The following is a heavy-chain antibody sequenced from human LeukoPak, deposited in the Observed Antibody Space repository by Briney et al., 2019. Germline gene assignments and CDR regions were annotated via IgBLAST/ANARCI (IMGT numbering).Heavy chain of an antibody. CDR2: IRSKAYGGTT. CDR3: TREPARYYDSSGYPPWGMDV. CDR1: GFAFGDYA. D-gene: IGHD3-22*01. Sequence: GGSLRLSCTASGFAFGDYAMSWVRQAPGKGLEWVGFIRSKAYGGTTEYAAAVKGRFTISRDDSKSIAYLQMNSLKTEDTAVYYCTREPARYYDSSGYPPWGMDVWGQGTTVTVSS. V-gene: IGHV3-49*04. J-gene: IGHJ6*02.